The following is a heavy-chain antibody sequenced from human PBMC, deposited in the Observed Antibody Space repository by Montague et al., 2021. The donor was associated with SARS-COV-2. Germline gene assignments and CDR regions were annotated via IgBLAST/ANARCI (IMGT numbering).Heavy chain of an antibody. Sequence: SETLSLTCTVSGGSISNYYWNWIRHPPGPGLEWIGNIYYNCYTHYNPSPHSRGTISVDPSTNQSFLKLSSVTTAATAVYYCARERGGHNRWGYYYTFDVWGQGTTVTVSS. V-gene: IGHV4-59*01. J-gene: IGHJ6*03. CDR1: GGSISNYY. D-gene: IGHD1-14*01. CDR3: ARERGGHNRWGYYYTFDV. CDR2: IYYNCYT.